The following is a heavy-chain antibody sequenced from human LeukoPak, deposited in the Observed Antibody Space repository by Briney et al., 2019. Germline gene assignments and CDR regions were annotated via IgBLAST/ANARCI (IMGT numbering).Heavy chain of an antibody. V-gene: IGHV4-34*01. CDR1: GGSFSGYY. J-gene: IGHJ4*02. CDR2: INHSGST. CDR3: ARVGNYYFDY. D-gene: IGHD1-26*01. Sequence: PSETLSLTCAVYGGSFSGYYWSWIRQPPGKGLEWIGEINHSGSTNYNPSLKSRVTISVDTSKNQFSLQLSSVTPEDTAVYYCARVGNYYFDYWGQGTLVTVSS.